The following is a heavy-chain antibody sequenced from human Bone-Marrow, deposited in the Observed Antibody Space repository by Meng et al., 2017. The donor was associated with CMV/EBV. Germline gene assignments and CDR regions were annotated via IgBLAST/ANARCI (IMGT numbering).Heavy chain of an antibody. CDR2: ISSSSSYI. Sequence: GESLKISCASSGFTFSSYRMNWVRQAPGKGLEWVSSISSSSSYIYYADSVKGRFTISRDNAKNLLYLQMNSLRAEDTAVYYCARVYYGSGYYFDYWGQGTLVTVSS. J-gene: IGHJ4*02. CDR3: ARVYYGSGYYFDY. D-gene: IGHD3-10*01. CDR1: GFTFSSYR. V-gene: IGHV3-21*01.